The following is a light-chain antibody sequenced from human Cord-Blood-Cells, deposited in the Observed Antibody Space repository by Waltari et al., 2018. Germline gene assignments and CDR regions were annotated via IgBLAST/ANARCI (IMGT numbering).Light chain of an antibody. CDR3: XQSYXTPRT. CDR1: QSISNY. J-gene: IGKJ1*01. Sequence: DIQMTQSPSSLSASVGDRVTITCRASQSISNYLNWYQQKPGKAPKLLIYAASSLQSGVPSRFSGXGSGTDFTLTISSLQPEDFXTYYCXQSYXTPRTFXQGTKX. CDR2: AAS. V-gene: IGKV1-39*01.